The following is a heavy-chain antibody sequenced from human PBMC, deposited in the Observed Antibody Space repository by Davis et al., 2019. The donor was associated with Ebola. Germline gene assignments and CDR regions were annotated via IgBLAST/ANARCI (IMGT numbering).Heavy chain of an antibody. CDR2: IYSGGST. J-gene: IGHJ1*01. D-gene: IGHD3-10*01. CDR3: ARSLQVINL. Sequence: GESLKISCAASGFTVSSNYMSWVRQAPGKGLEWVSVIYSGGSTYYADSVKGRFTISRDNAKTSLQLQMNSLRAEDTAIYYCARSLQVINLWGQGILVTVSS. V-gene: IGHV3-53*01. CDR1: GFTVSSNY.